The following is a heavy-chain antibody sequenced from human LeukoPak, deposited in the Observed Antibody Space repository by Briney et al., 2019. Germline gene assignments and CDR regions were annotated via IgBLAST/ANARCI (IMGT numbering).Heavy chain of an antibody. CDR3: ARDRSQHYFGY. CDR1: GFTFRNFG. V-gene: IGHV3-33*01. J-gene: IGHJ4*02. D-gene: IGHD5-18*01. Sequence: QAGGSLRLSCVVSGFTFRNFGMHWVRQAPGKGLEWVAVIYYDGSDKYYVDSVKGRFAVSRDNSKNTLYLQMNNLRVEDTAVYHCARDRSQHYFGYWGQGALVTVSS. CDR2: IYYDGSDK.